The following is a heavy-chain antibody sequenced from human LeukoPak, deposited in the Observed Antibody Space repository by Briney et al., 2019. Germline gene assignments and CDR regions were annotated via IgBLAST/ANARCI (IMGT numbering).Heavy chain of an antibody. CDR3: AKLYGSNADFDF. D-gene: IGHD4-23*01. V-gene: IGHV3-23*01. Sequence: GGSLRLSCAASGFTFSSYSMNWVRQAPGKGLEWVSTISGSGDSTYYADSVKGRFTISRDNSKNTLFLQMNSLRAEDTAVYYCAKLYGSNADFDFWGQGTLVTVSP. CDR1: GFTFSSYS. J-gene: IGHJ4*02. CDR2: ISGSGDST.